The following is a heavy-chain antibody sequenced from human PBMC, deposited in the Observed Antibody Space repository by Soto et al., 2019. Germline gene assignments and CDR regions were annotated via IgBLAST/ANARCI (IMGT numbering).Heavy chain of an antibody. D-gene: IGHD3-3*01. CDR1: GGTFSSYA. CDR3: ARGALPITIFGVVPKYYYYYGMDV. CDR2: IIPIFGTA. J-gene: IGHJ6*02. Sequence: QVQLVQSGAEVKKPGSSVKVSCKASGGTFSSYAISWVRQAPGQGLEWMGGIIPIFGTANYAQKFQGRVTIAADESTSTAYMELRSLRSEDTAVYYCARGALPITIFGVVPKYYYYYGMDVWGQGTTVTVSS. V-gene: IGHV1-69*01.